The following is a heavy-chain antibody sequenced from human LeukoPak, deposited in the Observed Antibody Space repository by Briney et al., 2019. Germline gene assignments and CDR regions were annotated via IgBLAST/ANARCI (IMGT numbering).Heavy chain of an antibody. Sequence: GASLRLSCAASGFTFSSYDMSWVRQAPGTGLEWVSAISGSCANIYYADSVKGRFTISRDNSKNTLYLQLNRLRVDETPVYHCATSGDGRSSTGVDYW. CDR1: GFTFSSYD. D-gene: IGHD2-2*01. CDR3: ATSGDGRSSTGVDY. J-gene: IGHJ4*01. CDR2: ISGSCANI. V-gene: IGHV3-23*01.